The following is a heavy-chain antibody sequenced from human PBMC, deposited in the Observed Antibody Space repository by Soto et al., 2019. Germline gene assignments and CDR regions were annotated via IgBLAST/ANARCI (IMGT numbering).Heavy chain of an antibody. Sequence: SETLSLTCTVSGGSISSYYWSWIRQPPGKGLEWIGYIYYSGSTNYNPSLKSRVTISVDTSKNQFSLKLSSVTAADTAVYYCARASIGYSSGWYVPYGMDVWGQRTTVTVSS. D-gene: IGHD6-19*01. CDR1: GGSISSYY. CDR3: ARASIGYSSGWYVPYGMDV. CDR2: IYYSGST. V-gene: IGHV4-59*01. J-gene: IGHJ6*02.